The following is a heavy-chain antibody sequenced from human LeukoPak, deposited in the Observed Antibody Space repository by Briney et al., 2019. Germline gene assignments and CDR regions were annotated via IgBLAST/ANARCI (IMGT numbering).Heavy chain of an antibody. Sequence: SETLSLTCTVSGGSISSYYWSWIRQPPGKGLEWIGYIYYSGRTNYNASLKSRVTISVDTSKNQFSLKLSSVTAADTAVYYCARADSSSWYEVDYWGQGTLVTVSS. CDR1: GGSISSYY. D-gene: IGHD6-13*01. CDR2: IYYSGRT. V-gene: IGHV4-59*01. CDR3: ARADSSSWYEVDY. J-gene: IGHJ4*02.